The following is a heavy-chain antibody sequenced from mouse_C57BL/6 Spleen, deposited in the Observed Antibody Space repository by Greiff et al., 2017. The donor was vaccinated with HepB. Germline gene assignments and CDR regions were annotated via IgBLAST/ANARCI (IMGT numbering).Heavy chain of an antibody. J-gene: IGHJ4*01. CDR1: GYTFTSYW. CDR2: IYPGNSDT. D-gene: IGHD2-4*01. V-gene: IGHV1-5*01. Sequence: VQLKESGTVLARPGASVKMSCKTSGYTFTSYWMLWVKQRPGQGLEWIGAIYPGNSDTSYNQKFKGKAKLTAVTSASTAYMELSSLTNEDSAVYYCTRGIYYDLYYYAMDYWGQGTSVTVSS. CDR3: TRGIYYDLYYYAMDY.